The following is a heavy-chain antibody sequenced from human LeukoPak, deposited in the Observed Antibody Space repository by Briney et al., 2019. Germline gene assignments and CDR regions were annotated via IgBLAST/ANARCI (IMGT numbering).Heavy chain of an antibody. J-gene: IGHJ4*02. CDR2: ITPFNGNT. V-gene: IGHV1-45*02. D-gene: IGHD6-19*01. CDR3: ATLSSSGWYDY. Sequence: SVKVSCKASGYTFTYRYLHWVRQAPGQALEWMGWITPFNGNTNYAQKFQDRVTITRDRSMSTAYMELSSLRSEDTAMYYCATLSSSGWYDYWGQGTLVTVSS. CDR1: GYTFTYRY.